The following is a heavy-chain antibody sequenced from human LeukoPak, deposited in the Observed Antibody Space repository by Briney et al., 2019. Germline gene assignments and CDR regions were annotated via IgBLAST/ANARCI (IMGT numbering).Heavy chain of an antibody. D-gene: IGHD2-15*01. Sequence: SETLSLTCTVSGGSISSYYWSWIRQPPGKGLEWIGYIYTSGSTNYNPSLKSRVTISVDTSKNQFSLKLSSVTAADTAVYYCARAAPIYYFDYWGQGTLVTVSS. V-gene: IGHV4-4*09. CDR1: GGSISSYY. CDR3: ARAAPIYYFDY. CDR2: IYTSGST. J-gene: IGHJ4*02.